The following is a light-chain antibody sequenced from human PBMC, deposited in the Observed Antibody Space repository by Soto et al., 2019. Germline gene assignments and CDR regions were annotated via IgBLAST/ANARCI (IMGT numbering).Light chain of an antibody. Sequence: QSALTQPASVSGSPGQSITISCDGTMRDVGAYNLVSWYQQHPGRAPQLIIYEVRNRPSGISFRFSGSKSGNTASLTISGLQAEDEADYNCSSYTSKSSLIFGGGTKLTVL. CDR2: EVR. J-gene: IGLJ2*01. V-gene: IGLV2-14*01. CDR3: SSYTSKSSLI. CDR1: MRDVGAYNL.